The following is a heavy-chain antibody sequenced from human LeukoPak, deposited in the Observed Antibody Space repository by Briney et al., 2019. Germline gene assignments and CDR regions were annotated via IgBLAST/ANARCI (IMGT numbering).Heavy chain of an antibody. Sequence: GASVKVSCKASGYTFTSYGISWVRQAPGQGLEWMGWISAYNGNTNYAQKLQGRVTMTTDTSTSTAYMELRSLRSDDTAVYYCARGYYYDSSGYYPDYWGQGTLVTVSS. CDR1: GYTFTSYG. CDR2: ISAYNGNT. V-gene: IGHV1-18*01. J-gene: IGHJ4*02. D-gene: IGHD3-22*01. CDR3: ARGYYYDSSGYYPDY.